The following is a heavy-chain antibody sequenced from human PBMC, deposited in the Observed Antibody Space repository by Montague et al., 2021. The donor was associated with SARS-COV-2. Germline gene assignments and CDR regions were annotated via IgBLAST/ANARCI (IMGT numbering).Heavy chain of an antibody. CDR1: GFSLSTPNVG. CDR2: IYSNDDK. CDR3: AHLIRYYDIFTGIPFDY. J-gene: IGHJ4*02. D-gene: IGHD3-9*01. V-gene: IGHV2-5*01. Sequence: PALVKPTQTLTLTCTFSGFSLSTPNVGVGWIRQPPGKALEWLALIYSNDDKRYSPSLRSRLTITKDTSKNQVVLSLTNVDPVDTATYYCAHLIRYYDIFTGIPFDYWGQGTQVTVSS.